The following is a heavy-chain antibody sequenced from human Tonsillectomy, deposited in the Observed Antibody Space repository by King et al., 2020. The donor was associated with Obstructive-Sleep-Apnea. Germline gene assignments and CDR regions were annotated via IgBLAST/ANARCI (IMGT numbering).Heavy chain of an antibody. Sequence: QLVQSGAEVKKPGASVKVSCKTSGYTFTTYGISWVRQAPGQGLEWMGWINGYNGNTNYAQKLQDRVTMTTDTSTGTAYMELRSLRSDDTAVYYCARYAIAAAGSTDHFDYWGQGTLVTVSS. CDR2: INGYNGNT. V-gene: IGHV1-18*04. D-gene: IGHD6-13*01. CDR3: ARYAIAAAGSTDHFDY. J-gene: IGHJ4*02. CDR1: GYTFTTYG.